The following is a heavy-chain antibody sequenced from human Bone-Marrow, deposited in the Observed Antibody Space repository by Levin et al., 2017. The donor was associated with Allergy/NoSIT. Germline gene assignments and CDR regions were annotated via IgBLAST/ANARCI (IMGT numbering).Heavy chain of an antibody. CDR3: TKGGLWSGYYSGFES. CDR2: ISWDSVTV. J-gene: IGHJ4*02. D-gene: IGHD3-3*01. CDR1: GFTFDDYA. V-gene: IGHV3-9*01. Sequence: GGSLRLSCVASGFTFDDYAMHWVRQAPGKGLEWVSGISWDSVTVEYADSVKDRFTISRDNAKNSVYLQMNSLRPEDTALYFCTKGGLWSGYYSGFESWGQGTPVTVSS.